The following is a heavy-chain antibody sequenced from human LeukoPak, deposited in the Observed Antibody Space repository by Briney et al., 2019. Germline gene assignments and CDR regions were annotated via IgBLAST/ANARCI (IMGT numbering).Heavy chain of an antibody. CDR3: VREAGGSGWPLDY. CDR2: ISGSGGST. J-gene: IGHJ4*02. D-gene: IGHD6-19*01. V-gene: IGHV3-23*01. CDR1: GFTFSSYA. Sequence: PGGSLRLSCAASGFTFSSYAMSWVRQAPGKGLEWVSAISGSGGSTYYADSVKGRFTISRDNSKNTLYLQMNSLRAEDTAVFYCVREAGGSGWPLDYWGQGTLVTVSS.